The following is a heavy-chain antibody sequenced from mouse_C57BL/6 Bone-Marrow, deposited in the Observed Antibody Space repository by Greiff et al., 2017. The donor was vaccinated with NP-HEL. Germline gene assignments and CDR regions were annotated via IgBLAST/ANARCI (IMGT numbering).Heavy chain of an antibody. J-gene: IGHJ4*01. CDR1: EYEFPSHD. CDR2: INSDGGST. Sequence: DVMLVESGGGLVQPGESLKLSCESNEYEFPSHDMSWVRKTPEKRLELVAAINSDGGSTYYPDTMERRFIISRDNTKKTLYLQMSSLRSDDTALYYCARLYYYGSSYAMDYWGQGTSVTVSS. V-gene: IGHV5-2*01. D-gene: IGHD1-1*01. CDR3: ARLYYYGSSYAMDY.